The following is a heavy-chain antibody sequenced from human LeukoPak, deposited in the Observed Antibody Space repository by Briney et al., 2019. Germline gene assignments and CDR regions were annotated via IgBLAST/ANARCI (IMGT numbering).Heavy chain of an antibody. Sequence: GASVKVSCKVSGYTLTELSMHWVRQAPGKGLEWMGGFDPEDGETIYAQKFQGRVTMTRDTSISTAYMELSRLRSDDTAVYYCAREWRTYSSSWDFDYWGQGTLVTVSS. V-gene: IGHV1-24*01. CDR2: FDPEDGET. J-gene: IGHJ4*02. D-gene: IGHD6-13*01. CDR1: GYTLTELS. CDR3: AREWRTYSSSWDFDY.